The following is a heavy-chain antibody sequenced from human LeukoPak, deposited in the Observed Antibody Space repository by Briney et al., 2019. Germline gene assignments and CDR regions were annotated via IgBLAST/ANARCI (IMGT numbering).Heavy chain of an antibody. CDR1: GGSISSSSYY. CDR3: ARSTQYYDFWSGYFPDWFDP. J-gene: IGHJ5*02. V-gene: IGHV4-39*07. CDR2: IYYSGGT. D-gene: IGHD3-3*01. Sequence: SETLSLTCTVSGGSISSSSYYWGWIRQPPGKGLEWIGSIYYSGGTYYNPSLKSRVTISVDTSKNQFSLKLSSVTAADTAVYYCARSTQYYDFWSGYFPDWFDPWGQGTLVTVSS.